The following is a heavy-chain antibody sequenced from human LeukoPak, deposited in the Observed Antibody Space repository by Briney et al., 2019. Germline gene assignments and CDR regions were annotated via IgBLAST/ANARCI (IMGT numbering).Heavy chain of an antibody. V-gene: IGHV3-30-3*01. CDR2: ISYDGSNK. CDR1: GFTFSSYA. CDR3: ARVPAAHFDY. D-gene: IGHD2-2*01. J-gene: IGHJ4*02. Sequence: GGPLRLSCAASGFTFSSYAMHWVRQAPGKGLEWVAVISYDGSNKYYADSVKGRFTISRDNSKNTLYLQMNSLRAEDTAVYYCARVPAAHFDYWGQGTLVTVSS.